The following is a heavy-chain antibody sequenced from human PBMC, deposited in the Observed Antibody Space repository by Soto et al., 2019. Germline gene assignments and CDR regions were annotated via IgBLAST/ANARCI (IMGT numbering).Heavy chain of an antibody. D-gene: IGHD3-10*01. V-gene: IGHV3-30*18. CDR2: ISYDGSNK. CDR3: AKAQHPMAYGSGSYYTPLFDY. Sequence: GGSLRLSCTASGLTFSSYGRHWVRQDTGKGLEWVAVISYDGSNKYYADSVKGRFTISRDNSKNTLYLQMNSLRAEDTAVYYCAKAQHPMAYGSGSYYTPLFDYWGQGTLVTVSS. J-gene: IGHJ4*02. CDR1: GLTFSSYG.